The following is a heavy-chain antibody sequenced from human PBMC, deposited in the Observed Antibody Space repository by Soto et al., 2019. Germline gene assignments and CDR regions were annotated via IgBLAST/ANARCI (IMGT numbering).Heavy chain of an antibody. CDR3: ARHVDDYTNSRLRFDP. CDR1: GDSVSNYY. V-gene: IGHV4-59*08. CDR2: IYYSGST. D-gene: IGHD4-4*01. J-gene: IGHJ5*02. Sequence: PSETLSLTCSVSGDSVSNYYWSWFRQPPGKGLEWLAYIYYSGSTNYNPSLKGRVTISIDTSKNQFSLKLSSVTAADTAVYYCARHVDDYTNSRLRFDPWGQGTLVTVSS.